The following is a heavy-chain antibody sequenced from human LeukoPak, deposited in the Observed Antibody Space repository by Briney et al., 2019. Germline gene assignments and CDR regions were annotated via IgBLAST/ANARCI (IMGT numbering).Heavy chain of an antibody. J-gene: IGHJ4*02. V-gene: IGHV3-64D*06. CDR2: FSSDGSST. D-gene: IGHD3-10*01. CDR3: VKTLKYYGSGRGLFDS. CDR1: GFTFSSSA. Sequence: GGSLRLSCSASGFTFSSSAMYWVRQAPGKGLEYVSAFSSDGSSTFYADSVKGRFTISRDNSKDMLYLQMSSLRADDTAVYYCVKTLKYYGSGRGLFDSWGQGILVTVSS.